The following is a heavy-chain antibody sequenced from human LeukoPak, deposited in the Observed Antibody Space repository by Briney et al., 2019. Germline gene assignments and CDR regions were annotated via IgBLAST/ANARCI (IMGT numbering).Heavy chain of an antibody. CDR2: ISSRSLYI. CDR3: SRDLDCTVTACYGGDDGFDI. D-gene: IGHD2-8*02. Sequence: GGSLRLSCAASGFTFSSYAMSWVRQAPGKGLEWVASISSRSLYIYYPDSLRGRFTIYRDNAEKSLYLQMNDLRAEDTAVYYCSRDLDCTVTACYGGDDGFDIWGQGTMVTVSS. J-gene: IGHJ3*02. CDR1: GFTFSSYA. V-gene: IGHV3-21*01.